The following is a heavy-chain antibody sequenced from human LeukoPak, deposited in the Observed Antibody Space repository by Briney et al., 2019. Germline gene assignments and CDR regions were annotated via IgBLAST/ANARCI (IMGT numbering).Heavy chain of an antibody. CDR2: IYYSGSTNT. D-gene: IGHD5-12*01. CDR3: ARIRGGSGYDDY. Sequence: SETLSLTCTVSGVSISSYYWSWIRQPPGKGLEWIGHIYYSGSTNTNYNPSLKSRVTISVDTSKNQFSLKLSSVTAADTAAYYCARIRGGSGYDDYWGQGTLVTVSS. J-gene: IGHJ4*02. V-gene: IGHV4-59*08. CDR1: GVSISSYY.